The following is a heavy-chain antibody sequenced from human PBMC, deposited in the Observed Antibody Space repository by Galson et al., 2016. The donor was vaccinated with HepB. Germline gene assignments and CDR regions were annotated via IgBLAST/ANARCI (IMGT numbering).Heavy chain of an antibody. CDR2: ISRSSSPI. CDR3: AREGKNNGYVDY. D-gene: IGHD5-24*01. J-gene: IGHJ4*02. CDR1: GFTFSDYT. V-gene: IGHV3-11*04. Sequence: SLRLSCAASGFTFSDYTMSWVRQAPGMGLDWVSYISRSSSPIYYADSVKGRFTISRDNAKNSLYLQMNSLRDEDTAVYYCAREGKNNGYVDYWGQGTLVAVSS.